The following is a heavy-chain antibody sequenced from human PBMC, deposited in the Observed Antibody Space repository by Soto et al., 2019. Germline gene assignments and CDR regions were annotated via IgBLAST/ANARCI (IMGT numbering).Heavy chain of an antibody. D-gene: IGHD3-9*01. Sequence: GESLKISCKGSGYSFTSYWIGWVRQMPGKGLEWMGIIYPGDSDTRYSPSFQGQVTISADKSISTAYLQWSSLKASDTAMYYCARLMLYYDILTGYYERGNYFDYWGQGTLVTVSS. J-gene: IGHJ4*02. CDR2: IYPGDSDT. V-gene: IGHV5-51*01. CDR1: GYSFTSYW. CDR3: ARLMLYYDILTGYYERGNYFDY.